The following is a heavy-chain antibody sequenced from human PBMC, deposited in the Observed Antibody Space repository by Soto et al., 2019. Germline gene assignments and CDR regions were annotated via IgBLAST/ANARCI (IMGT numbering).Heavy chain of an antibody. CDR3: ARVVDTAMGYYYYGMDV. D-gene: IGHD5-18*01. CDR2: IWYDGSNK. V-gene: IGHV3-33*01. CDR1: GFTFSSYG. Sequence: GESLKISCAASGFTFSSYGMHWVRQAPGKGLEWVAVIWYDGSNKYYADSVKGRFTISRDNSKNTLYLQMNSLRAEDTAVYYCARVVDTAMGYYYYGMDVWGQGTTVTVSS. J-gene: IGHJ6*02.